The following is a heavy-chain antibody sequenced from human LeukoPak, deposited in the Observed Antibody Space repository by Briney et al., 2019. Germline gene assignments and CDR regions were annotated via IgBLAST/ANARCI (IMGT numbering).Heavy chain of an antibody. J-gene: IGHJ4*02. D-gene: IGHD3-22*01. CDR3: ARAGYYYDSDYFDY. V-gene: IGHV1-69*04. Sequence: ASVKVSCKASGGTFSSYAISWVRQAPGQGLEWMGRIIPILGIANYAQKFQGRVTITADKSTSTAYMELSSLRSEDTAVYYCARAGYYYDSDYFDYWGQGTLVTVSS. CDR1: GGTFSSYA. CDR2: IIPILGIA.